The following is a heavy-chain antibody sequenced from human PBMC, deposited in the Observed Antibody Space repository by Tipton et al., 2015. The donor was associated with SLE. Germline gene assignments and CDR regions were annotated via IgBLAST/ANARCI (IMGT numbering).Heavy chain of an antibody. CDR1: GYSISSGYY. Sequence: LSLTCAVSGYSISSGYYWGWIRQPPGKGLEWIGSIYHSGSTNYNPSLKSRVTISVDTSKNQFSLKLSSVTAADTAVYYCADRESAGEYYGMDVWGQGTTVTVSS. CDR2: IYHSGST. J-gene: IGHJ6*02. CDR3: ADRESAGEYYGMDV. V-gene: IGHV4-38-2*01. D-gene: IGHD3-10*01.